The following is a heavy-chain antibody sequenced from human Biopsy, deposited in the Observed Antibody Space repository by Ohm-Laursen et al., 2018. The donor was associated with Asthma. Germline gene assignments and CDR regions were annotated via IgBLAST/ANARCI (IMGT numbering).Heavy chain of an antibody. CDR2: VSSDGHNK. J-gene: IGHJ4*02. Sequence: SLRLSCTASGFTFSSYGMHWVRQAPGKGLEWVALVSSDGHNKYYEDSVKGRFTISRDNSKNTVYLQMNSLTGEDTAVYYCAKDKGGPRIGVAGTFDHWGQGTLVTVSS. V-gene: IGHV3-33*03. CDR3: AKDKGGPRIGVAGTFDH. D-gene: IGHD6-13*01. CDR1: GFTFSSYG.